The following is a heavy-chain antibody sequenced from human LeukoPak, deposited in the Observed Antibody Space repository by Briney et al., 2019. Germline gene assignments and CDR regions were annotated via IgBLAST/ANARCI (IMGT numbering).Heavy chain of an antibody. CDR1: GFTFSSYT. CDR2: ITTGDGNT. J-gene: IGHJ4*02. Sequence: GGSLRLSCTASGFTFSSYTMTWVRQAPGKGLKWVSTITTGDGNTYYADSEKGRLTISRDNSKNTLYLQMNSLRAEDTAVYYCAKTPEWGSYRPTYYFDYWGQGTLVTVSS. D-gene: IGHD3-16*02. V-gene: IGHV3-23*01. CDR3: AKTPEWGSYRPTYYFDY.